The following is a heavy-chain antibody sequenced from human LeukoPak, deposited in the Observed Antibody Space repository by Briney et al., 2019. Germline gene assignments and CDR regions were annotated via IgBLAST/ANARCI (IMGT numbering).Heavy chain of an antibody. CDR1: GGSISSSSYY. D-gene: IGHD3-10*01. CDR2: IYYSGST. V-gene: IGHV4-39*07. Sequence: SETLSLTCTVSGGSISSSSYYWGWIRQPPGKGLEWIGSIYYSGSTYYNPSLKSRVTISVDTSKNQFSLKLSSVTAADTAVYYCASPPGGFGELRDYWGQGTLVTVSS. J-gene: IGHJ4*02. CDR3: ASPPGGFGELRDY.